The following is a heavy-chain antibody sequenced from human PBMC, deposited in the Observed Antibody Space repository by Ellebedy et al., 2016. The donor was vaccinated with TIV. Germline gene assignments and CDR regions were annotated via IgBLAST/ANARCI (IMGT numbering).Heavy chain of an antibody. J-gene: IGHJ4*02. V-gene: IGHV1-18*04. Sequence: AASVKVSCKASGYTFSNYFVHWVRQAPGQGLEWMGWISAYNGNTNYAQKLQGRVTMTTDTSTSTAYMELSSLRSEDTAVYYCARDREDFWSGYYLDYWGQGTLVSVSS. CDR1: GYTFSNYF. CDR2: ISAYNGNT. CDR3: ARDREDFWSGYYLDY. D-gene: IGHD3-3*01.